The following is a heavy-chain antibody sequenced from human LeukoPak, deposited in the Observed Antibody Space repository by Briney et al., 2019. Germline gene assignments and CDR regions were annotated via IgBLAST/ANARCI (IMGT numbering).Heavy chain of an antibody. CDR2: ISGSGGST. J-gene: IGHJ5*02. V-gene: IGHV3-23*01. CDR3: AKGSTIRFSRWFDP. CDR1: GFTFSSYA. Sequence: PGASLRLSCAASGFTFSSYAMSWVRQAPGKGLEWVSAISGSGGSTYYADSVKGRFTISRDNSKNTLYLQMNSLRAEDTAVYYCAKGSTIRFSRWFDPWGQGTPVTVSS. D-gene: IGHD3-3*01.